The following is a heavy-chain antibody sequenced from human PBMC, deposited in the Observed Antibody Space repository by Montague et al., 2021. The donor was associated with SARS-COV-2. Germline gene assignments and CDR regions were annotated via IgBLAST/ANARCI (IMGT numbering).Heavy chain of an antibody. CDR1: GGSMSDHY. J-gene: IGHJ5*02. V-gene: IGHV4-59*11. CDR2: IYYSGGI. D-gene: IGHD3-10*01. CDR3: ARAVSVRRAVNWSDP. Sequence: SETLSLTCTVSGGSMSDHYWAWIRQPPGEGLEWLAYIYYSGGINSNASLKSRVSMSVDTSKNQFSLKLTSVTAADTAVYYCARAVSVRRAVNWSDPWGQGTLVTVSS.